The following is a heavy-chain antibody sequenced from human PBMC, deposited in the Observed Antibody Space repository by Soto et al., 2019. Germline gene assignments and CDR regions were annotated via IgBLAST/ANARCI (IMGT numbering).Heavy chain of an antibody. CDR1: GYTFTSSG. V-gene: IGHV1-18*01. Sequence: GASVKVSCKASGYTFTSSGISWVRQAPGQGLEWIGWISAYNGNTNYAQKLQGRVTMTTDTSTSTAYMELRSLRSDDTAVYYCARAIGDYYDRTGLDYWGQGTLVTVSS. J-gene: IGHJ4*02. D-gene: IGHD3-22*01. CDR3: ARAIGDYYDRTGLDY. CDR2: ISAYNGNT.